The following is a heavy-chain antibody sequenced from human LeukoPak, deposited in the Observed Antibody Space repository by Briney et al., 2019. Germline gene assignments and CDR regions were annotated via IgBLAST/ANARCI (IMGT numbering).Heavy chain of an antibody. CDR3: ASWEVPAVMPQDY. CDR1: GFTFSSYW. J-gene: IGHJ4*02. CDR2: INSGGSST. Sequence: PGGSLRLSCAASGFTFSSYWMHWVRQAPGKGLVWVSRINSGGSSTSYADSVKGRFSISRHNAKNPLYLQSNSLRDGDTAVYYCASWEVPAVMPQDYWGQGTLVTVSS. V-gene: IGHV3-74*01. D-gene: IGHD2-2*01.